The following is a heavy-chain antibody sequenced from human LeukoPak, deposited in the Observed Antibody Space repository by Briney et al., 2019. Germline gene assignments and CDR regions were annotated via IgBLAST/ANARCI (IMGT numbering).Heavy chain of an antibody. Sequence: ASVKVSCKASGYTFTSYGISWVRQAPGQGLEWMGWINPNSGGTNYAQKFQGRVTMTRDTSISTAYMELSRLRSDDTAVYYCARDRGRTDYGDYGWPNDYWGQGTLVTVSS. CDR1: GYTFTSYG. V-gene: IGHV1-2*02. CDR3: ARDRGRTDYGDYGWPNDY. CDR2: INPNSGGT. J-gene: IGHJ4*02. D-gene: IGHD4-17*01.